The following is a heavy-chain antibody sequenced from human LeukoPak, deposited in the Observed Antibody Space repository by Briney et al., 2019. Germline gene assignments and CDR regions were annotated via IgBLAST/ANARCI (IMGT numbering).Heavy chain of an antibody. V-gene: IGHV3-11*01. Sequence: GGSLRLSRAASGFTFSDYYMSWIRQAPGKGLEWVSYISSSGSTIYYADSVKGRFTISRDNAKNSLYLQMNSLRAEDTAVYYCARAFHDSSGYYYVLYYYYGMDVWGQGTTVTVSS. CDR1: GFTFSDYY. CDR3: ARAFHDSSGYYYVLYYYYGMDV. CDR2: ISSSGSTI. J-gene: IGHJ6*02. D-gene: IGHD3-22*01.